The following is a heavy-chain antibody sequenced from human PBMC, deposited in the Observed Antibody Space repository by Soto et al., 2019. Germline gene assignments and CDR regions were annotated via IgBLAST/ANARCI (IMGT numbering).Heavy chain of an antibody. Sequence: GGSLRLSCAASGFTFSNNRMSWVRQAPGRGLEWVANINQDGSAGYYVDSVKGRFTISRDNAENSLYLQMNSLRGEDTATYYCAKCGGPGTVDSWGRGTLVTVSS. CDR3: AKCGGPGTVDS. CDR1: GFTFSNNR. CDR2: INQDGSAG. D-gene: IGHD2-21*01. V-gene: IGHV3-7*05. J-gene: IGHJ5*01.